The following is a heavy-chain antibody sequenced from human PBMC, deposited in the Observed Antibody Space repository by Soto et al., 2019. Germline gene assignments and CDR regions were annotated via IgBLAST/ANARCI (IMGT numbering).Heavy chain of an antibody. CDR2: IYYSGST. J-gene: IGHJ5*02. Sequence: PSETLSLTCTVSGGSISSSSYYWGWIRQPPGKGLEWIGSIYYSGSTNYNPSLKSRVTISVDTSKNQFSLKLSSVTAADTAVYYCARLSMHYDSSGYSFDPWGQGTLVTVSS. CDR1: GGSISSSSYY. CDR3: ARLSMHYDSSGYSFDP. D-gene: IGHD3-22*01. V-gene: IGHV4-39*07.